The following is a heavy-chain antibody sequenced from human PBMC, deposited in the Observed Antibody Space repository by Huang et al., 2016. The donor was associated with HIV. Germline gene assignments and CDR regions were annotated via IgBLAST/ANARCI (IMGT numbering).Heavy chain of an antibody. CDR1: GLLFSNFG. CDR2: ISYDGRSE. J-gene: IGHJ5*02. CDR3: AKESRWFSDFDQ. V-gene: IGHV3-30*18. D-gene: IGHD2-15*01. Sequence: QVQLVESGGGVVQPGTSLRLSCAASGLLFSNFGMHWFREAPGKGLEWVAVISYDGRSERYSDSVKGRFTISRDNDKNTLSLEMNRLRHDDTAVYYCAKESRWFSDFDQWGQGTLVTVSS.